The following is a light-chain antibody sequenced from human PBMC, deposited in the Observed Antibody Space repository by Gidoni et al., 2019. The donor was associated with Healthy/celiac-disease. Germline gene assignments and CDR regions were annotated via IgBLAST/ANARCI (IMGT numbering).Light chain of an antibody. CDR3: QQSYSTPLT. J-gene: IGKJ4*01. CDR2: AAS. V-gene: IGKV1-39*01. Sequence: DSQMTQSPSSLSASVGDRVTITCRASQGISSYLNWYQQKPGKAPKLLIYAASSFQSGVPSRFSGSGSGTDFTLTISSLQPEDFATYYCQQSYSTPLTFXGXTKVEIK. CDR1: QGISSY.